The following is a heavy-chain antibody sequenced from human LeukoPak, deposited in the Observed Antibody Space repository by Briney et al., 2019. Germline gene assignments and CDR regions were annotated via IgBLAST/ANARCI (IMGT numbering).Heavy chain of an antibody. Sequence: GGSLRLSCAASGFTLNNYWVHWVRQAPGKGLVWVSHINGDGSSTAYADSVKGRFTISRNNAKNTLYLQMHSLRAEDTAVYYCARGGSRSSGSFDSWGQGTLVTVSS. CDR2: INGDGSST. CDR3: ARGGSRSSGSFDS. CDR1: GFTLNNYW. V-gene: IGHV3-74*01. J-gene: IGHJ4*02. D-gene: IGHD6-6*01.